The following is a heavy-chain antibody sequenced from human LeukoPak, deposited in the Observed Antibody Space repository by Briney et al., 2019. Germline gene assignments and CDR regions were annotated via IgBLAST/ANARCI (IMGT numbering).Heavy chain of an antibody. D-gene: IGHD3-10*01. CDR1: GFTLARCA. Sequence: GRSLRLSCAASGFTLARCAMHWARRAPGKGRDWVAFIRYDVGKKYSADSVKGRFTISRDNSKNTWYLQMNSLRAEDTAVYYCAKDYNRAYYYGSGFDYWGQGTLVTVSS. CDR3: AKDYNRAYYYGSGFDY. CDR2: IRYDVGKK. V-gene: IGHV3-30*02. J-gene: IGHJ4*02.